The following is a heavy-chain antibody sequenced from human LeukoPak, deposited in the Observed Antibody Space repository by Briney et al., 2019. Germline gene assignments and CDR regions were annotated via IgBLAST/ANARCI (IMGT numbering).Heavy chain of an antibody. CDR3: ARDYIGGWFWGY. Sequence: PGGSLRLSCAVSGFTFSSYSMNCVRQAPGKGLEWVSYISADTRITYCADSVKGRFTVSRDNAKNSLYLQMNSLRDEDTAVYYCARDYIGGWFWGYWGQGTLVTVSS. CDR1: GFTFSSYS. J-gene: IGHJ4*02. V-gene: IGHV3-48*02. CDR2: ISADTRIT. D-gene: IGHD6-19*01.